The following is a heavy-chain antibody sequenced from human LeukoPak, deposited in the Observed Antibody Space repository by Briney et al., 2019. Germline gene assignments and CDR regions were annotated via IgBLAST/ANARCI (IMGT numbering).Heavy chain of an antibody. J-gene: IGHJ4*02. CDR2: ISGSGGST. CDR3: AKTLIGYDTDNFDY. CDR1: GFTFSSYS. Sequence: GGSLRLSCAASGFTFSSYSMNWVRQAPGKGLEWVSAISGSGGSTYYADSVKGRFTISRDNSKNTLYLQMNSLRAEDTAVYYCAKTLIGYDTDNFDYWGQGTLVTVSS. D-gene: IGHD5-12*01. V-gene: IGHV3-23*01.